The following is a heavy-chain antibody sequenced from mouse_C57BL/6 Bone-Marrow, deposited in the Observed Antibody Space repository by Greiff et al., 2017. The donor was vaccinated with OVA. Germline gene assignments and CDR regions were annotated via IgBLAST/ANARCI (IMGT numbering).Heavy chain of an antibody. Sequence: QVHVKQPGAELVKPGASVKLSCKASGYTFTSYWMHWVKQRPGQGLEWIGMIHPNSGSTNYNEKFKSKATLTVDKSSSTAYMQLSSLTSEDSAVYYCARGDYYGSSHWYFDVWGTGTTVTVSS. CDR3: ARGDYYGSSHWYFDV. CDR2: IHPNSGST. V-gene: IGHV1-64*01. CDR1: GYTFTSYW. J-gene: IGHJ1*03. D-gene: IGHD1-1*01.